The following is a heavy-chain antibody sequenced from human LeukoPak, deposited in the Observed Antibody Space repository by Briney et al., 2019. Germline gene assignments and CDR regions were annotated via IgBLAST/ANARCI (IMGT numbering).Heavy chain of an antibody. Sequence: GALRTFCAAFGFNFRSHGMHLGRQAPGKGVGGVAFIRYDGSNKYYADSVKGRFTISRDNSKNTLYLQMNSLRAEDTAVYYCAYCSSTSCYGYYYYYMDVWGKGTTVTVSS. CDR3: AYCSSTSCYGYYYYYMDV. J-gene: IGHJ6*03. V-gene: IGHV3-30*02. CDR2: IRYDGSNK. CDR1: GFNFRSHG. D-gene: IGHD2-2*01.